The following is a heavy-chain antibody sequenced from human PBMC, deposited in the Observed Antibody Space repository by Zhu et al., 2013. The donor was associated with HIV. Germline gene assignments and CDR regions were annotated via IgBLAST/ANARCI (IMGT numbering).Heavy chain of an antibody. J-gene: IGHJ2*01. CDR2: ISAYNGNT. CDR3: ARDPRRYISGFGLSWYFDL. D-gene: IGHD3-3*01. Sequence: QVQLVQSGAEVKKPGASVKVSCTASGYTFTRYGISWVRQAPGQGLEWMGWISAYNGNTNYAQKLQGRVTMTTDTSTSTAYMELRSLRSDDTAVYFCARDPRRYISGFGLSWYFDLWGRGTLSRSPQ. CDR1: GYTFTRYG. V-gene: IGHV1-18*01.